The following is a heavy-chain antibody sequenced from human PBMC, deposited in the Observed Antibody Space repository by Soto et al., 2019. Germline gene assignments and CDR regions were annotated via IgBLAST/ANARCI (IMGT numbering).Heavy chain of an antibody. CDR2: IIPIFGTA. CDR1: GGTFSSYA. V-gene: IGHV1-69*13. CDR3: ARMAVATSGGYHFDY. D-gene: IGHD5-12*01. J-gene: IGHJ4*02. Sequence: SVKVSCKASGGTFSSYAISWVRQAPGQGLEWMGGIIPIFGTANYAQKFQGRVTITADESTSTAYMELSSLRSEDTAVYYCARMAVATSGGYHFDYWGQGTLVTVSS.